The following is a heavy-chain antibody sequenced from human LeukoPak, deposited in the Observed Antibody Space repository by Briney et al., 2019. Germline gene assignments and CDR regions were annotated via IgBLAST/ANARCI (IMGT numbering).Heavy chain of an antibody. Sequence: PGGSLRLSCAASGSTFSSFAMSWVRQAPGKGLEWVSTISGSGGSTYYADSVKGRFTTSRDNSKNTLYLQVNSLRAEDTAIYYCAKHCSGGSCYSSPFDYWGQGTLVTVSS. CDR2: ISGSGGST. CDR1: GSTFSSFA. CDR3: AKHCSGGSCYSSPFDY. J-gene: IGHJ4*02. D-gene: IGHD2-15*01. V-gene: IGHV3-23*01.